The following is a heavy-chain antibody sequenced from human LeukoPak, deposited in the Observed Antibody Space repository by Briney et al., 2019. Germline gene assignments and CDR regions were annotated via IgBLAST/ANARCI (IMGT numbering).Heavy chain of an antibody. Sequence: GGSLRLSCAASGFTFSSYAMSWVRQAPGKGLEWVSAISGSGGSTYYADSVKGRFTISRDNSKNTLYLQMNSLRAEATAVYYCAKDLYCGGDCYRPPAWGQGTLVTVSS. J-gene: IGHJ5*02. CDR3: AKDLYCGGDCYRPPA. CDR2: ISGSGGST. V-gene: IGHV3-23*01. CDR1: GFTFSSYA. D-gene: IGHD2-21*02.